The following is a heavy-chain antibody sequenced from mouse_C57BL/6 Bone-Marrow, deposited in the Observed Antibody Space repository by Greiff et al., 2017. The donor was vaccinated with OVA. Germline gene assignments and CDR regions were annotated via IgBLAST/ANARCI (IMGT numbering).Heavy chain of an antibody. D-gene: IGHD2-4*01. V-gene: IGHV1-82*01. CDR2: IYPGDGDT. CDR3: ARSGLYDYDGYYFDY. Sequence: QVQLQQSGPELVKPGASVKISCKASCYAFSSSWMNWVKQRPGKGLEWIGRIYPGDGDTNYNGKFKGKATLTADKSSSTAYMQLSSLTSEDSAVYFCARSGLYDYDGYYFDYWGQGTTLTVSS. J-gene: IGHJ2*01. CDR1: CYAFSSSW.